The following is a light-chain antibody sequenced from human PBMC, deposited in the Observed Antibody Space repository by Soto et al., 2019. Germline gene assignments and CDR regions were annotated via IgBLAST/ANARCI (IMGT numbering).Light chain of an antibody. CDR1: QSVRSNY. CDR2: GAS. J-gene: IGKJ1*01. CDR3: QQYCGSPWA. V-gene: IGKV3-20*01. Sequence: DMVLTQSPGTLSLSPGERATLSCRASQSVRSNYLAWYQQRPGQAPRLLIYGASTRDTGIPDRFSGSGSVTDFTLAINGLEPDDFAVYYCQQYCGSPWAFGLGTKVEFK.